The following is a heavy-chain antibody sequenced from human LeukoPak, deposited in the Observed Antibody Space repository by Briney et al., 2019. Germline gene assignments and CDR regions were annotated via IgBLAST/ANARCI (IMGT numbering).Heavy chain of an antibody. CDR1: GGSFSGYY. CDR3: ARQTGSGLFILP. CDR2: INHSGST. V-gene: IGHV4-34*01. J-gene: IGHJ4*02. D-gene: IGHD3/OR15-3a*01. Sequence: PSGTLSLTCAVYGGSFSGYYWSWIRQPPGKGLEWIGEINHSGSTNYNPSLKSRVTISVDTSKNQFSLRLTSVTAADTAVYYCARQTGSGLFILPGGQGTLVTVSS.